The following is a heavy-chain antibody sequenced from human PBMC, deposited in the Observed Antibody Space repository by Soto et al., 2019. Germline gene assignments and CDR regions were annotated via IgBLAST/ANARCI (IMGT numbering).Heavy chain of an antibody. CDR1: GFSLTTNGMC. Sequence: SGPTLVNPTQTLTLTCTFSGFSLTTNGMCLSWIRQPPGKALEWLALIDWDDNTYYSTSLNNRLTLSKDTSKNQVVLLVRHMGPVDTATYYCARIPCGNYYTENFFDPWGQGXPVTVHS. CDR3: ARIPCGNYYTENFFDP. V-gene: IGHV2-70*01. J-gene: IGHJ5*02. CDR2: IDWDDNT. D-gene: IGHD3-22*01.